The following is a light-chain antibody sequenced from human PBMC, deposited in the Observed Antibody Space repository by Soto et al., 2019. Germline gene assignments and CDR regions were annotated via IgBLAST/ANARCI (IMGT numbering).Light chain of an antibody. CDR1: QSISSW. V-gene: IGKV1-5*01. CDR2: DAS. Sequence: DIQMTQSPSTLSASVGDRVTITCRASQSISSWLAWYQQKPGKAPKVLIYDASSLESGVPSRFSGSGSGTEFTLTISSLQPEDFATYYCQQSYSTPQFGQGTKVDIK. CDR3: QQSYSTPQ. J-gene: IGKJ1*01.